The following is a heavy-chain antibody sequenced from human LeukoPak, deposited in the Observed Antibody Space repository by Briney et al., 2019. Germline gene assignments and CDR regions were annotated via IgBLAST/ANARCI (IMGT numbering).Heavy chain of an antibody. Sequence: GGSLRLSCAASGFTFSSYSMNWVRQAPGKGLEWVSSISGSSSYIYYADSVKGRFTISRDNAKNSLYLQMNSLRAEDTAVYYCARSRRDGYNPLGYYFDYWGQGTLVTVSS. CDR3: ARSRRDGYNPLGYYFDY. D-gene: IGHD5-24*01. CDR2: ISGSSSYI. V-gene: IGHV3-21*01. J-gene: IGHJ4*02. CDR1: GFTFSSYS.